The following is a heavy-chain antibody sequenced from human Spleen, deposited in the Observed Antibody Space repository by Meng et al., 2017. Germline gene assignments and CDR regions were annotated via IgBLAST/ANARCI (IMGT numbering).Heavy chain of an antibody. CDR3: ARGSVGGDFDP. J-gene: IGHJ5*02. V-gene: IGHV1-18*04. CDR2: ISTYNGNT. CDR1: GYTFTGYY. D-gene: IGHD2-2*01. Sequence: QVQLVQSGAEVKKPGASVKVSCKASGYTFTGYYMHWVRQAPGQGLEWMGWISTYNGNTNYAQKFQDRVTMTTDRSTSTAYMELRSLKSDDTAVYYCARGSVGGDFDPWGQGTLVTVSS.